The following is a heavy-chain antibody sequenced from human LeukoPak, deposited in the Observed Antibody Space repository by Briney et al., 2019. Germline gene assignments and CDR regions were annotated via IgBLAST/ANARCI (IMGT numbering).Heavy chain of an antibody. CDR2: VSWNGRST. J-gene: IGHJ6*04. Sequence: PGGSLRLSCAASGFTFDDYAMHWVRQTPGKGLEWVSLVSWNGRSTSYADSVKGPFTISRDNSKNSLYLQMNSLRPEDTALYYCAKDTVSSGYSYYAMDVWGKGTTVTVSS. CDR3: AKDTVSSGYSYYAMDV. V-gene: IGHV3-43D*04. D-gene: IGHD5-18*01. CDR1: GFTFDDYA.